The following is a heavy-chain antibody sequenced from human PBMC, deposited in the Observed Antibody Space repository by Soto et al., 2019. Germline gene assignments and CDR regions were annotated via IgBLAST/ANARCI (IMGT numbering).Heavy chain of an antibody. D-gene: IGHD2-8*02. V-gene: IGHV3-23*01. CDR3: ATALPVAHYYYYGMDV. CDR2: ISGSGGST. CDR1: GFTFSSYA. Sequence: EVQLLESGGGLVQPGGSLRLSCAASGFTFSSYAMSWVRQAPGKGLEWVSAISGSGGSTYYADSVKGRFTISRDNSKNTLYLQMNSLRAEDTAVYYWATALPVAHYYYYGMDVWGQGTTVTVSS. J-gene: IGHJ6*02.